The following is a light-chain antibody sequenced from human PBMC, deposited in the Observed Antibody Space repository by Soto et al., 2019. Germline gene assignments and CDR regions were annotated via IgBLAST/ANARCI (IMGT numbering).Light chain of an antibody. V-gene: IGKV1-39*01. Sequence: DIQMTQSPSSLSASVGDRVTVTCRASQSISSYLNWYQQKPGKAPKLLIYGASSLHSGVPSRFGGSGSGTDFTLTISGLQPDDFATYFCQQYSTYPSLTFGGGTKVEIK. CDR1: QSISSY. CDR2: GAS. J-gene: IGKJ4*01. CDR3: QQYSTYPSLT.